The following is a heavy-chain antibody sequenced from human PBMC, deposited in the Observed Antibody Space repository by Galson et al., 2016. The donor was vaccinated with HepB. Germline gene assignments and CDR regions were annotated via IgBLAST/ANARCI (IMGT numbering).Heavy chain of an antibody. Sequence: SLRLSCAASGFQFSGFEMYWVRQAPGKGLEWLAYIGDVNHNKYYAPSVEGRFTISRDNAENTLYLQMNSLRGDDTALYYCARERGGLVRGVLGHWGHGTLVTVSS. V-gene: IGHV3-48*03. CDR2: IGDVNHNK. J-gene: IGHJ4*01. CDR1: GFQFSGFE. CDR3: ARERGGLVRGVLGH. D-gene: IGHD3-10*01.